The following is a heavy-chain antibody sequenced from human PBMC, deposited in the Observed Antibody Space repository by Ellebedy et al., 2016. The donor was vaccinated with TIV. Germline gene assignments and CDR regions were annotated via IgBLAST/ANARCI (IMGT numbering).Heavy chain of an antibody. CDR1: GFTLTNYW. CDR3: ARAIYGASYL. Sequence: GGSLRLSCTASGFTLTNYWMTWVRQAPGRGLEWVDNINEDGTKKHFVGSVRGLFSISRDDAGNSLYLQMSSLGGEDTAVYYCARAIYGASYLWGRGTLVTVSS. D-gene: IGHD4-17*01. V-gene: IGHV3-7*01. CDR2: INEDGTKK. J-gene: IGHJ2*01.